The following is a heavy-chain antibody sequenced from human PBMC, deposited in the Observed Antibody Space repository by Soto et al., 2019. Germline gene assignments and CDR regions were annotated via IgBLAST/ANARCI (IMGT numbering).Heavy chain of an antibody. J-gene: IGHJ4*02. CDR2: MSGSSSTT. Sequence: GGSLRLSCATSGLTFSNYAMSWVRQAPGGGLEWVSSMSGSSSTTYYADSVKGRFTISRDRSKNTLYLQMSSLRAEDTALYYCAKNQERELPRVIDFWGQGTLVTVSS. V-gene: IGHV3-23*01. CDR3: AKNQERELPRVIDF. CDR1: GLTFSNYA. D-gene: IGHD1-7*01.